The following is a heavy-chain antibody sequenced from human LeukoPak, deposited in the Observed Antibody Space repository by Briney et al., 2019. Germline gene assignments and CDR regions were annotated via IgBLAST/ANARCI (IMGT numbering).Heavy chain of an antibody. CDR3: ARDYGVPSYYYGMDV. V-gene: IGHV4-34*01. D-gene: IGHD4-17*01. CDR1: GGSFSGYY. CDR2: INHSGST. Sequence: SETLSLTCAVYGGSFSGYYWSWIRQPPGKGLEWIGEINHSGSTNYNPSLKSRVTISVDTSKNQFSLKLSSVTAADTAVYYCARDYGVPSYYYGMDVWGQGTTVTVSS. J-gene: IGHJ6*02.